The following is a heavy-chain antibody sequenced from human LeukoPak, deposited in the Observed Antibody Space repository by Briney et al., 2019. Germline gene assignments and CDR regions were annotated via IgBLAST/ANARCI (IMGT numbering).Heavy chain of an antibody. Sequence: SVKVSCKASGGTFSSYAISWVRQAPGQGLEWMGGIIPIFGTANYAQKFQGRVTITADKSTSTAYMELSRLRSDDTAVYYCARIRGLVLRQYYFDDWGQGTPVTVSS. CDR3: ARIRGLVLRQYYFDD. J-gene: IGHJ4*02. V-gene: IGHV1-69*06. CDR1: GGTFSSYA. D-gene: IGHD3/OR15-3a*01. CDR2: IIPIFGTA.